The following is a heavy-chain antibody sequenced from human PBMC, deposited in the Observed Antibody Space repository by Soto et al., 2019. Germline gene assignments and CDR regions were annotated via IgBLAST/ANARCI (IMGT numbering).Heavy chain of an antibody. V-gene: IGHV4-61*05. CDR2: IYYSGST. CDR1: GGSISSSSYY. J-gene: IGHJ4*02. Sequence: SETLSLTCTVSGGSISSSSYYWSWIRQPPGKGLEWIGYIYYSGSTNYNPSLKSRVTISVDTSKNQFSLKLGSVTAADTAFYYCARLVGNPYYLHYWGQGALVTVSS. CDR3: ARLVGNPYYLHY.